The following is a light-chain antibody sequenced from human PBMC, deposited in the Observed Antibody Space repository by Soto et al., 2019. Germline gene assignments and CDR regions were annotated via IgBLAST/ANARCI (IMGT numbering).Light chain of an antibody. CDR3: MSYIGSSHV. Sequence: QSVLTQPPSASGSLGQSVTISCTGTSSDVGRYKYVSWYQQQHPGKAPKLIVYEVSQRPSGVPDRFSGSKSGNTASLTVSGLQAEDEGDYYCMSYIGSSHVFGTGTKLTVL. J-gene: IGLJ1*01. CDR2: EVS. V-gene: IGLV2-8*01. CDR1: SSDVGRYKY.